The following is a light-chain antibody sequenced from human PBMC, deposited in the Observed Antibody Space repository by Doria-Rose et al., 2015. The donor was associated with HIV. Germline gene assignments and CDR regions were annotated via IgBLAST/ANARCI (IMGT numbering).Light chain of an antibody. CDR1: QSFSSTY. V-gene: IGKV3-20*01. J-gene: IGKJ1*01. CDR3: HQYGTSWT. CDR2: DGS. Sequence: EIALTQSPGTLSLSPGERATLSCRASQSFSSTYLAWYQQKHGQAPSLLIYDGSTRATGIPDRFSASGSGTDFTLTINRLEPEDFVLYYCHQYGTSWTFGQGTKVEI.